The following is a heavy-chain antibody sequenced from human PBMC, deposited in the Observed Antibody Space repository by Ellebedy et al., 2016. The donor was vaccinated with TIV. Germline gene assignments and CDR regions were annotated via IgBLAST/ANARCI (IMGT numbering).Heavy chain of an antibody. CDR3: ARRVRYASPWFDP. Sequence: GESLKISCKGSGYSFSTYWIGWVRQMPGKGLEWMGIIYPGDSDARYSPSFQGQVTISVDKSINTAYLQWSSLKASESAMYYCARRVRYASPWFDPWGQGTLVTVSS. J-gene: IGHJ5*02. CDR2: IYPGDSDA. V-gene: IGHV5-51*01. CDR1: GYSFSTYW. D-gene: IGHD3-16*01.